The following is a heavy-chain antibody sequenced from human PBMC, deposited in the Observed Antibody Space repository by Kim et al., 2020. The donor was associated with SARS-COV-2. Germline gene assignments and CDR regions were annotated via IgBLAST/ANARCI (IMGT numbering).Heavy chain of an antibody. V-gene: IGHV4-39*01. J-gene: IGHJ5*02. CDR2: IYYRGST. CDR1: GGSISSSSYY. D-gene: IGHD4-17*01. CDR3: ARHDYGNNWFDP. Sequence: SETLSLTCTVSGGSISSSSYYWGWIRQPPGKGLEWIGSIYYRGSTDYNPSLKSRVTISVDTSKDQFSLKLSSVTAADTADYYCARHDYGNNWFDPWGQGTLVTVSS.